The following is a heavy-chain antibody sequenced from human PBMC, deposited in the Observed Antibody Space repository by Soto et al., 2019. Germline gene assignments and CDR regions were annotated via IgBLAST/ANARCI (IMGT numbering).Heavy chain of an antibody. CDR1: GYTFTSYG. Sequence: QVQLVQSGAEVKKPGASVKVSCKASGYTFTSYGISWVRQAPGQGLEWMGWISAYNGNTNYAQKLQGRVTMTTDTSTSTAYMELRSLRSDNTAVYYCARVRILWGLFIVMDDYWGQGTLVTVSS. CDR3: ARVRILWGLFIVMDDY. CDR2: ISAYNGNT. J-gene: IGHJ4*02. V-gene: IGHV1-18*01. D-gene: IGHD3-16*02.